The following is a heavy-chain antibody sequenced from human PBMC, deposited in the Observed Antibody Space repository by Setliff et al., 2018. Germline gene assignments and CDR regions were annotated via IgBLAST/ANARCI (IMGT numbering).Heavy chain of an antibody. D-gene: IGHD2-21*02. CDR2: IYHSGST. CDR3: ARDLGHGGDSDY. J-gene: IGHJ4*02. CDR1: GYSISSGYY. V-gene: IGHV4-38-2*02. Sequence: PSETLSLTCAVSGYSISSGYYWGWIRQPPGKGLEWIGSIYHSGSTYYNPSLKSRVTMSIDTSKNQFSLKLNSVTAADMAVYYCARDLGHGGDSDYWGQGILVTVSS.